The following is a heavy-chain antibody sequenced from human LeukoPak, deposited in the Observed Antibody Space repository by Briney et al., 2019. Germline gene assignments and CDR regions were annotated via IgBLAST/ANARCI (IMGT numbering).Heavy chain of an antibody. J-gene: IGHJ4*02. D-gene: IGHD6-19*01. Sequence: ASVKVSCKVSGYTLTELSMHWVRQAPGKGLEWMGGFDPEDGETIYAQKFQGRVTMTEDTSTDTAYMELSSLRSEDTAVYYCATSSGWYKSLDYWGQGTLVTVSS. CDR1: GYTLTELS. V-gene: IGHV1-24*01. CDR3: ATSSGWYKSLDY. CDR2: FDPEDGET.